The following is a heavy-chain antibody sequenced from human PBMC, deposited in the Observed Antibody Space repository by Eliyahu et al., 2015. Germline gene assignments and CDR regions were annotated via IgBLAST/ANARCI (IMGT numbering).Heavy chain of an antibody. CDR2: IFSNDEK. V-gene: IGHV2-26*01. CDR1: GFSLSNXRMG. J-gene: IGHJ6*03. CDR3: APIERICSGGSCYIYYYYYYMDV. D-gene: IGHD2-15*01. Sequence: QVTLKESGPVLVKPTETLTLTCTVSGFSLSNXRMGVSXIXQPPGKXLEWLAHIFSNDEKSYSTSLKSRLTISKDTSKSQVVLTMTNMDPVDTATYYCAPIERICSGGSCYIYYYYYYMDVWGKGTTVTVSS.